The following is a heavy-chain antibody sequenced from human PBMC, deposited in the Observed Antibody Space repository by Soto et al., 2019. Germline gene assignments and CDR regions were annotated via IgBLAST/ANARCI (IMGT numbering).Heavy chain of an antibody. D-gene: IGHD6-13*01. V-gene: IGHV3-48*02. CDR3: ARGGGIIAAADYYYYGMDV. Sequence: GGFLRLSCAASGFTFSSYSMNWVRQAPGKGLEWVSYISSSSSTIYYADSVKGRFTISRDNAKNSLYLQMNSLRDEDTAVYYCARGGGIIAAADYYYYGMDVWGQGTTVTVSS. CDR1: GFTFSSYS. CDR2: ISSSSSTI. J-gene: IGHJ6*02.